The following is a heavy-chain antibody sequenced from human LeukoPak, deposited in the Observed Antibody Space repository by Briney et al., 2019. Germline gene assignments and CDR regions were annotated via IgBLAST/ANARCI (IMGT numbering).Heavy chain of an antibody. J-gene: IGHJ5*02. V-gene: IGHV4-59*11. CDR2: IYYSGST. D-gene: IGHD3-3*01. Sequence: SGTLSLTCTVSGGSISSHYWSWIRQPPGKGLEWIGYIYYSGSTNYNPSLKSRVTISVDTSKNQFSLKLSSVTAADTAVYYCARAAEFLEWLFFDPWGQGTLVTVSS. CDR1: GGSISSHY. CDR3: ARAAEFLEWLFFDP.